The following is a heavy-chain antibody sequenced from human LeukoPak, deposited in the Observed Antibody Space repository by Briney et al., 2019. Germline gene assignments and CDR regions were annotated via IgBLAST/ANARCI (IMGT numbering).Heavy chain of an antibody. V-gene: IGHV4-30-4*01. Sequence: PSETLSLTCTVSGGSISSGDYYWSWIRQPPGKGLEWIGYIYYSGSTYYNPSLKSRVTISVDTSKNQFSLKLSSVTAADTAVYYCARGGKGSWFDPWGQGTLVTVSS. D-gene: IGHD1-1*01. CDR2: IYYSGST. CDR1: GGSISSGDYY. J-gene: IGHJ5*02. CDR3: ARGGKGSWFDP.